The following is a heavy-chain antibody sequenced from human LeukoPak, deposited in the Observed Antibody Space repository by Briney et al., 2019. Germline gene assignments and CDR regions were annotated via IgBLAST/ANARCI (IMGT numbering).Heavy chain of an antibody. CDR1: GGSISSSNW. V-gene: IGHV4-4*02. D-gene: IGHD1-26*01. J-gene: IGHJ4*02. Sequence: PSETLSLTCAVSGGSISSSNWWSWVRQPPGKGLDWIGEIYHSGSTNYNPSLKSRVTISVDTSKNQFSLKLSSVTAADTAVYYCARVPSWELQLVFDYWGQGTLVTVSS. CDR2: IYHSGST. CDR3: ARVPSWELQLVFDY.